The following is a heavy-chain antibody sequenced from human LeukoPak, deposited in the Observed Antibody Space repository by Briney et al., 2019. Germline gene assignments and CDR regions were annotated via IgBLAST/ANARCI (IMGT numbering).Heavy chain of an antibody. V-gene: IGHV3-15*01. CDR1: GFTFSNAW. D-gene: IGHD2-15*01. CDR2: IKNKIDGGTT. CDR3: TTTSASVVGESFDY. J-gene: IGHJ4*02. Sequence: GGSLRLSCAASGFTFSNAWMSWVRQAPGKGLEWVGRIKNKIDGGTTDYAAPVKGRFTISRDDSKNTLYLLMNSLKTEDTAVYYCTTTSASVVGESFDYWGQGALVTVSS.